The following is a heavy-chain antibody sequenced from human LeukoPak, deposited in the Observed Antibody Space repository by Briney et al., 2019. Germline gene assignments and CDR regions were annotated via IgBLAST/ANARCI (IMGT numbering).Heavy chain of an antibody. V-gene: IGHV3-23*01. CDR3: AREGVHYYDSSGYFDY. Sequence: PGGSLRLSCAASGFTFSSYAMSWVRQAPGKGLEWVSAISGSGGSTYYADSVKGRFTISRDNSKNTLYLQMSSLRAEDTAVYYCAREGVHYYDSSGYFDYWGQGTLVTVSS. CDR1: GFTFSSYA. CDR2: ISGSGGST. J-gene: IGHJ4*02. D-gene: IGHD3-22*01.